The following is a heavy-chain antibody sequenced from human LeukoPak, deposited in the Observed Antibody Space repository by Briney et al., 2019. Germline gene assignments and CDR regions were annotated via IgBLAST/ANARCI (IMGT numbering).Heavy chain of an antibody. J-gene: IGHJ3*02. CDR3: APSNSRRDAFDI. D-gene: IGHD2/OR15-2a*01. V-gene: IGHV1-46*01. CDR2: INPSGGST. Sequence: ASVKVSCKASGYTFTSYYMHWVRQAPGQGLEWMGIINPSGGSTSYAQRFQGRVTMTRDMSTSTVYMELSSLRSEDTAVYYCAPSNSRRDAFDIWGQGTTVTVSS. CDR1: GYTFTSYY.